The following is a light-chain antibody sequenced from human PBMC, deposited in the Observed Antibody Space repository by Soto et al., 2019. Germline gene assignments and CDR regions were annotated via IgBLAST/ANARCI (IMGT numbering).Light chain of an antibody. CDR3: QQYGDSVFT. Sequence: EMVLTQSPGTLSLSPGERATLSCRASQSLTSNYLAWYQQKPGQAPRLLISGTSNRATGIPDRFSGSGSGTDFTLTINRLEPDDFAVYYCQQYGDSVFTFGPGTKVDIK. V-gene: IGKV3-20*01. J-gene: IGKJ3*01. CDR1: QSLTSNY. CDR2: GTS.